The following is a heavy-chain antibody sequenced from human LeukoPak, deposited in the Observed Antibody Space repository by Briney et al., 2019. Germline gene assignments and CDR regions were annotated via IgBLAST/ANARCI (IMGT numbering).Heavy chain of an antibody. CDR1: GYTFTSYY. CDR3: ARLNSFAGYGSGSYFPRPDYGMDV. V-gene: IGHV1-46*01. J-gene: IGHJ6*02. D-gene: IGHD3-10*01. CDR2: INPSGGST. Sequence: ASVNVSCKASGYTFTSYYMHWVRQAPGQGLEWMGIINPSGGSTSYAQKFQGRVTMTRDTSTSTVYMELSSLRSEDTAVYYCARLNSFAGYGSGSYFPRPDYGMDVWGQGTTVTVSS.